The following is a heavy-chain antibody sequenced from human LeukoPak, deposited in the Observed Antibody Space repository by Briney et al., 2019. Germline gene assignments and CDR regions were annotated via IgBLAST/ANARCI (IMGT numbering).Heavy chain of an antibody. CDR3: ARHDRDYTTSSGTIDY. D-gene: IGHD6-6*01. Sequence: PSETLSLTCTVSGGSISDYYWSWIRQPPGKGLEWIGFIYYRGRTNYNPSLKSRVTISVDTSKNQFSLQLTSVTAADTAVYYCARHDRDYTTSSGTIDYWGQGTLVTVSS. V-gene: IGHV4-59*08. J-gene: IGHJ4*02. CDR2: IYYRGRT. CDR1: GGSISDYY.